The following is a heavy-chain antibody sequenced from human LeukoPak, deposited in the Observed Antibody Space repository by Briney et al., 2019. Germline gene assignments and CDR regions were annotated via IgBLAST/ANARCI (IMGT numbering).Heavy chain of an antibody. J-gene: IGHJ4*02. Sequence: PGGSLRLSCAASGFTFSRYWMHWVRQAPGKGLVWVSHMNSDGSNTNYADFVKGRFTISRDNAKNTLYLQMNSLRAEDTAVYYCARRYYDSNDYWGQGTLVTVSS. D-gene: IGHD3-22*01. CDR3: ARRYYDSNDY. CDR1: GFTFSRYW. V-gene: IGHV3-74*01. CDR2: MNSDGSNT.